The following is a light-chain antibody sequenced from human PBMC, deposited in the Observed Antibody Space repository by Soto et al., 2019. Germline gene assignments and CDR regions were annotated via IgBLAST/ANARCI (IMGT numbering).Light chain of an antibody. Sequence: EIVLTQSPGTLSLSPGERATLSCRSSQSVSSSYLAWYQQKPGQAPRLLIYDVSSRATGIPDRFSGSGSGTDLTLTISRLEPEDFAVSSCQQYGRSPTFGQGTKVEIK. CDR3: QQYGRSPT. CDR2: DVS. J-gene: IGKJ1*01. CDR1: QSVSSSY. V-gene: IGKV3-20*01.